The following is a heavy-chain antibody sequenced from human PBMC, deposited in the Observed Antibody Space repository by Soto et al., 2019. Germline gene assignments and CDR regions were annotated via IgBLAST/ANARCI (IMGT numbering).Heavy chain of an antibody. CDR1: GGSISSGGYY. CDR3: ERDLRDYYDSSGYYRPFAGFDI. CDR2: IYYSGST. V-gene: IGHV4-31*03. D-gene: IGHD3-22*01. Sequence: PSETLSLTCTVSGGSISSGGYYWSWIRQHPGKGLEWIGYIYYSGSTYYNPSLKSRVTISVDTSKNQFSLKLSSVTAADTAVYYCERDLRDYYDSSGYYRPFAGFDIWGQGTMVTVSS. J-gene: IGHJ3*02.